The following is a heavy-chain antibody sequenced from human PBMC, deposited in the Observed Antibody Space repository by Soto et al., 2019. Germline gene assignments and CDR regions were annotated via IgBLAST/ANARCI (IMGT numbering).Heavy chain of an antibody. CDR3: ARDAPGAAPY. CDR2: INSRGTT. D-gene: IGHD1-26*01. J-gene: IGHJ4*02. V-gene: IGHV4-31*03. Sequence: QVQLQESGPGLVTPSQTLSLTCTVSGGSISSGTYYGNWIRQLPGRGLEWIGYINSRGTTFYNPSTKSGVIISAGTSENQFSLRLSSVTAADSAMYYCARDAPGAAPYWGQGTLVTVSS. CDR1: GGSISSGTYY.